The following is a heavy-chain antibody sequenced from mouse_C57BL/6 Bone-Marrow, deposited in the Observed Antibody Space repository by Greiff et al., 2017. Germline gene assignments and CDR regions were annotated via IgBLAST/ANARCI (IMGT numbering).Heavy chain of an antibody. CDR1: GYTFTSYT. Sequence: VQLQQSGAELARPGASVKMSCKASGYTFTSYTMHWVKQRPGQGLEWIGYINPSSGYTKYNQKFKDKATLTADKSSSTAYMQLSSLTSEDSAVXYCASTVVATPAWFAYWGQGTLVTVSA. J-gene: IGHJ3*01. D-gene: IGHD1-1*01. V-gene: IGHV1-4*01. CDR2: INPSSGYT. CDR3: ASTVVATPAWFAY.